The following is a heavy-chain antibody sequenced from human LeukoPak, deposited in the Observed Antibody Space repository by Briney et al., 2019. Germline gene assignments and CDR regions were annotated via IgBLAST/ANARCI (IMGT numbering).Heavy chain of an antibody. CDR1: GFTFSSYG. D-gene: IGHD6-13*01. Sequence: GGSLRLSCAASGFTFSSYGMHWVRQAPGKGLEWVAVISYDGSNKYYADSVKGRFTISRDNSKNTLYLQMNSLRAEDTAVYYCAKLIAAAGNFDYWGQGTLVTVPS. V-gene: IGHV3-30*18. J-gene: IGHJ4*02. CDR3: AKLIAAAGNFDY. CDR2: ISYDGSNK.